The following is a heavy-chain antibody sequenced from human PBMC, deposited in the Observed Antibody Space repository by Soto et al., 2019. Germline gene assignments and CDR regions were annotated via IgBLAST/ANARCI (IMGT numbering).Heavy chain of an antibody. CDR1: GFTFSSYW. CDR2: INNDGSST. Sequence: EVQLVESGGGLVQPGGSLRLSCSASGFTFSSYWMHWVRQAPGKGLVWVSHINNDGSSTNYADSVRGRFTISRDNAKNTLYLEMNGLRAEDTAVYFCARDARYYYMDVWGKGTTVTVSS. J-gene: IGHJ6*03. CDR3: ARDARYYYMDV. D-gene: IGHD6-6*01. V-gene: IGHV3-74*01.